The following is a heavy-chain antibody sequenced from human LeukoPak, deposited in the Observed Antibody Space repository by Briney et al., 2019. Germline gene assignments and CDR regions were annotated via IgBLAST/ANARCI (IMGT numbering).Heavy chain of an antibody. CDR3: ARGAHLAVAGTEDY. CDR1: GYTFTGYY. V-gene: IGHV1-2*06. Sequence: ASVKVSCKASGYTFTGYYMHWVRQAPGQGLEWIGRINPNSGGTNYAQKFQGRVTMTRDTSISTAYMELSRLRSDDTAVYYCARGAHLAVAGTEDYWGQGTLVTVSS. J-gene: IGHJ4*02. CDR2: INPNSGGT. D-gene: IGHD6-19*01.